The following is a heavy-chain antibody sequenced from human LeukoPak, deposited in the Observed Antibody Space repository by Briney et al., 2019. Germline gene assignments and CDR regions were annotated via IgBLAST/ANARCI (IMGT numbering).Heavy chain of an antibody. D-gene: IGHD6-19*01. V-gene: IGHV3-11*04. CDR3: ARGRHSSGRNHFDY. CDR1: GFTFSAYY. J-gene: IGHJ4*02. CDR2: ISSSGSTL. Sequence: SGGSLRLSCAASGFTFSAYYMSWIRQAPGKGLEWVSYISSSGSTLYYADSVKGRFTISRDNAKNSLYLQMNSLRVEDTAVYYCARGRHSSGRNHFDYWGQGTLVTVSS.